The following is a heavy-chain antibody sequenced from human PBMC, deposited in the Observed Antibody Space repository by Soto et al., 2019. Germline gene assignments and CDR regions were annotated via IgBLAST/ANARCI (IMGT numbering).Heavy chain of an antibody. CDR2: INAGNGNT. CDR3: ARTPQLTYYYYYMDV. V-gene: IGHV1-3*01. Sequence: QVQLVQSGAAVKKPVASVKVSCKASVYTFTSYAMHWVRQAPGQRLEWMGWINAGNGNTKYSQKFQGRVTITTDTPASTAYMELSSLRSEDTAVYYCARTPQLTYYYYYMDVWGKGTTVTVSS. D-gene: IGHD2-2*01. J-gene: IGHJ6*03. CDR1: VYTFTSYA.